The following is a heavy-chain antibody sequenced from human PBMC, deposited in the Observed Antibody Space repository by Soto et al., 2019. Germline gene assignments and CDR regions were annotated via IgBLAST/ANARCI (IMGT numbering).Heavy chain of an antibody. V-gene: IGHV1-69*01. CDR3: ASMGRVIVVVTQTNYGMDV. J-gene: IGHJ6*02. CDR2: IITIFGTA. Sequence: QVQLVQAGAEVKKPGSSVKVSCKASGGTFSSYAISWVRQAPGQGLEWMGGIITIFGTANYAQKFQGRVTITADESTSTAYRELRSLRSEDTAVDYCASMGRVIVVVTQTNYGMDVWGQGTTVTVSS. CDR1: GGTFSSYA. D-gene: IGHD3-22*01.